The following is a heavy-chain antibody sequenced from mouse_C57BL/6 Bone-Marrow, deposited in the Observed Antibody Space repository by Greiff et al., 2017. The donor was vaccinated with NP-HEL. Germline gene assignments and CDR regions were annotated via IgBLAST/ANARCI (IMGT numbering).Heavy chain of an antibody. CDR3: ARFDYYGSSYDDDAMDY. CDR1: GCSFTDYN. Sequence: VQLKQSGPELVKPGASVKISCKASGCSFTDYNMNWVKQSNGKSLEWIGVINHNYGTTSYNQKFKGKATLTVYQSSSTAYMQLNSLTSEDSAVYYCARFDYYGSSYDDDAMDYWGQGTSATVPS. J-gene: IGHJ4*01. D-gene: IGHD1-1*01. CDR2: INHNYGTT. V-gene: IGHV1-39*01.